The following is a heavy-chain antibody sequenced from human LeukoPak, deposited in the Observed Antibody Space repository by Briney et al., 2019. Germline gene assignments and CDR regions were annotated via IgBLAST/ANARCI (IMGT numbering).Heavy chain of an antibody. CDR1: GFTFDDYA. V-gene: IGHV3-9*03. J-gene: IGHJ4*02. D-gene: IGHD3-3*01. Sequence: GGSLRLSCAASGFTFDDYAMHWVRQAPGKGLEWVSGISWNSGSIGYADSVKGRFTISRDNAKNSLYLQMNSLRAEDMALYYCAKVGPYYDFWSGHFDYWGQGTLVTVSS. CDR3: AKVGPYYDFWSGHFDY. CDR2: ISWNSGSI.